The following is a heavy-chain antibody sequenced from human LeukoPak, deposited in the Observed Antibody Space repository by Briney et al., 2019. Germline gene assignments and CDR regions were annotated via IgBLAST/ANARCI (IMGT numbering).Heavy chain of an antibody. Sequence: PSQTLSLTCAVSGGSLSSGTYSWSWIRQPPGKDLEWIGSIYYSGSTYYNPSLKSRVTISVDTSKNQLSLKLSSVTAADTAVYYCARDSGSSLIFDYWGQGTLVTVSS. CDR3: ARDSGSSLIFDY. V-gene: IGHV4-30-2*03. CDR1: GGSLSSGTYS. CDR2: IYYSGST. D-gene: IGHD3-10*01. J-gene: IGHJ4*02.